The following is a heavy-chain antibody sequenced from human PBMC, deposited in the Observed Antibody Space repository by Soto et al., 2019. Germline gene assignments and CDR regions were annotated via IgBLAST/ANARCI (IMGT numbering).Heavy chain of an antibody. CDR1: GYTFTSYD. Sequence: ASVKVSCKASGYTFTSYDINWVRQATGQGLEWMGWMNPNSGNTGYAQKFQGRVTMTRNTSISTAYMELSSLRSEDTAVYYCARNFGSSWYNWFDPWGQGTLVTVSS. CDR3: ARNFGSSWYNWFDP. D-gene: IGHD6-13*01. CDR2: MNPNSGNT. V-gene: IGHV1-8*01. J-gene: IGHJ5*02.